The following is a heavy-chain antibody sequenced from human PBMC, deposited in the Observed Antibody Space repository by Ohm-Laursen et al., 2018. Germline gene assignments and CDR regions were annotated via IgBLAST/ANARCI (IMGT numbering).Heavy chain of an antibody. CDR1: GYTFTSYD. J-gene: IGHJ2*01. V-gene: IGHV1-8*01. CDR3: ARMGPQQPHWYFDL. Sequence: SVKVSCKTSGYTFTSYDINWVRQATGQGLEWMGWMNPNSGNTGYAQKFQGRVTMTRNTSINTTYMEPSSLRSEDTAVYYCARMGPQQPHWYFDLWGRGTLVTVSS. CDR2: MNPNSGNT. D-gene: IGHD1/OR15-1a*01.